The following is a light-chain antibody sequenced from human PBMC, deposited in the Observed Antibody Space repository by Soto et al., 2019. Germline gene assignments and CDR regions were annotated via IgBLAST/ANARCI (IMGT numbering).Light chain of an antibody. CDR3: QQYNSYRT. Sequence: DIQMTQSPSTLCASLGDSVTITCRARQSINIWLAWYQQKPGKAPKLLIYDASILESGVPSRFSGSGSGTEFTLTISSLQPDDFAAYYCQQYNSYRTFGQGTKVDIK. J-gene: IGKJ1*01. CDR2: DAS. CDR1: QSINIW. V-gene: IGKV1-5*01.